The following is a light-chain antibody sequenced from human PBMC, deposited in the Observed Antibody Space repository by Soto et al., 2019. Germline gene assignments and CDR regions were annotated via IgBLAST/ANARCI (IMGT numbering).Light chain of an antibody. CDR3: SSYTSTSTLV. Sequence: QSALTQPASVSGSPGQSIAISCTGTSGDVGSYNFVSWYQQHPGKAPKLMIYDVSARPPGVSNRFSGSKSGNTASLTISGLQAEDEAYYYCSSYTSTSTLVFGGGTKVTVL. V-gene: IGLV2-14*01. J-gene: IGLJ2*01. CDR2: DVS. CDR1: SGDVGSYNF.